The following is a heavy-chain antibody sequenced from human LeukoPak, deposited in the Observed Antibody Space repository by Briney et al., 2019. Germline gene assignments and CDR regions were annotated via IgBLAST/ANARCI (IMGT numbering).Heavy chain of an antibody. J-gene: IGHJ4*02. Sequence: SETLSLTCAVYVEPFSNYFWSWIRQSPGKGLEWIGEINHSGSTNYNSSLTSRVTISVDTSKYQFSLNLRSMTAADTAIYYCARGLGQYDYWGQGTLVTVSS. CDR3: ARGLGQYDY. D-gene: IGHD5-24*01. CDR2: INHSGST. V-gene: IGHV4-34*01. CDR1: VEPFSNYF.